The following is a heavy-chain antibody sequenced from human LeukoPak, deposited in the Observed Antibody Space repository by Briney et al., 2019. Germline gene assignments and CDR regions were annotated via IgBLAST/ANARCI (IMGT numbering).Heavy chain of an antibody. V-gene: IGHV4-61*01. Sequence: SETLSLTCTVSGGSVSSTNYYWSWIRQPPGKGLEWIGYIYYSGSTNYNPSLKSRVTISVYTSKNQFSLKLSSVTAADTAVYFCARHPRDVYSRPSFDYWGHGTLVTVSS. CDR1: GGSVSSTNYY. CDR3: ARHPRDVYSRPSFDY. J-gene: IGHJ4*01. CDR2: IYYSGST. D-gene: IGHD5-24*01.